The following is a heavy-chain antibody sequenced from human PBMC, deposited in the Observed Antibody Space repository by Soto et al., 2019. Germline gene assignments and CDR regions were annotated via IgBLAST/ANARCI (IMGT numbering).Heavy chain of an antibody. CDR1: GGTFSSYA. D-gene: IGHD3-10*01. CDR3: ARGGYGSGSYPYYYYYGMDV. Sequence: SVTVSCKASGGTFSSYAISWVRQAPGQGLEWMGGIIPIFGTANYAQKFQGRVTITADESTSTAYMELSSLRSEDTAVYYCARGGYGSGSYPYYYYYGMDVWGQGTTVTVSS. J-gene: IGHJ6*02. V-gene: IGHV1-69*13. CDR2: IIPIFGTA.